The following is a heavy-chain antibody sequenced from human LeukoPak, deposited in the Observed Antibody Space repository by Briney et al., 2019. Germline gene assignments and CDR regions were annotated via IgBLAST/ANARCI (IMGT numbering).Heavy chain of an antibody. CDR1: GFTFSSYS. Sequence: GGSLRLSCSASGFTFSSYSMNWVRQAPGKGLEWVSSISSSSSYIYYADSVKGRFTISRDNAKNSLHLQMNSLRAEDTAVYYCARADPTDYYDSSGYSPDYWGQGTLVTVSS. V-gene: IGHV3-21*01. D-gene: IGHD3-22*01. J-gene: IGHJ4*02. CDR2: ISSSSSYI. CDR3: ARADPTDYYDSSGYSPDY.